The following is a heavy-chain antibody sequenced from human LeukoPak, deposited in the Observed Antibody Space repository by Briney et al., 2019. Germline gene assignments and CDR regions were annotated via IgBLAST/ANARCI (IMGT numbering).Heavy chain of an antibody. J-gene: IGHJ6*03. Sequence: GGSLRLSCAASGFTFSSYGMNWVRQPPGKGLEWVSNIGTSSTTIYYADSVKGRFTISRDNAKDSLYLQMNSLRADDTAVYYCARFAAGGSYYYYMDVWGKGTTVTVSS. V-gene: IGHV3-48*01. D-gene: IGHD6-25*01. CDR2: IGTSSTTI. CDR1: GFTFSSYG. CDR3: ARFAAGGSYYYYMDV.